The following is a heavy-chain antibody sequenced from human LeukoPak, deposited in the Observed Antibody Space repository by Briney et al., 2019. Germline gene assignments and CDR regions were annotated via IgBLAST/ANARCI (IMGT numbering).Heavy chain of an antibody. CDR3: TTVGAPTGY. CDR2: IRSKANSYAT. D-gene: IGHD1-26*01. J-gene: IGHJ4*02. CDR1: GFTFSGSA. Sequence: GGSLRRSCAASGFTFSGSAMHWDRQASGKGLEWVGRIRSKANSYATAYAASVKGRFTISRDDSKNTAYLQMNSLKTKDTAVYYCTTVGAPTGYWGQGTLVTVSS. V-gene: IGHV3-73*01.